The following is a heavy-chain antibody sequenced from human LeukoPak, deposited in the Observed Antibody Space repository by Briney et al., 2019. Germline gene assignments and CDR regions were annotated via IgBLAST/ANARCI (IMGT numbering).Heavy chain of an antibody. D-gene: IGHD5-24*01. J-gene: IGHJ4*02. CDR2: ITLSGDTT. CDR3: AKDGDGIQFFDY. Sequence: GGSLRLSCAASGFTFSNYVMSWVRQAPGKGLEWVSTITLSGDTTYNADSVRGRFTISRDNSKNTLYLQMNTLRAEDTAVYYCAKDGDGIQFFDYWGQGTLVTVCS. CDR1: GFTFSNYV. V-gene: IGHV3-23*01.